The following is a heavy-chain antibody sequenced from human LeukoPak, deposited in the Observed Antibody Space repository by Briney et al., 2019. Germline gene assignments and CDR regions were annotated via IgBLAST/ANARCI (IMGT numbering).Heavy chain of an antibody. CDR2: INPNSGGT. Sequence: ASVKVPCTASGYTFTGYYMHWVRQAPGQGLEWMGWINPNSGGTNYAQKFQGRVTMTRDTSISTAYMELSRLRSDDTAVYYCARRYSSGWYGTGYWGQGTLVTVSS. V-gene: IGHV1-2*02. CDR1: GYTFTGYY. D-gene: IGHD6-19*01. J-gene: IGHJ4*02. CDR3: ARRYSSGWYGTGY.